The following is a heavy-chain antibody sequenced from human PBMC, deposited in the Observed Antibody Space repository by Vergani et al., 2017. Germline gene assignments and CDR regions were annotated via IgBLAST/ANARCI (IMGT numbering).Heavy chain of an antibody. V-gene: IGHV1-69-2*01. Sequence: EVQLVQSGAEVKKPGATMKISCKVSGYTFTDHYMHWVKQAPGKGLEWMGLVDPEDGETIYAEKFEGRVTIAADTSTDTAHLELSSLRSEDTAVYYCATPQKVTTGGMEVWGQGTTVIVSS. CDR1: GYTFTDHY. J-gene: IGHJ6*02. CDR3: ATPQKVTTGGMEV. D-gene: IGHD4-17*01. CDR2: VDPEDGET.